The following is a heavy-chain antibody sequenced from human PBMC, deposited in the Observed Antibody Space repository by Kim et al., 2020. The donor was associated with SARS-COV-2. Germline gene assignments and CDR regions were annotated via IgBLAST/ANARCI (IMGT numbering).Heavy chain of an antibody. CDR1: GFTFSSYG. CDR2: ISYDGSNK. D-gene: IGHD3-10*01. J-gene: IGHJ6*02. Sequence: GGSLRLSCAASGFTFSSYGMHWVRQAPGKGLEWVAVISYDGSNKYYADSVKGRFTISRDNSKNTLYLQMNSLRAEDTAVYYCAKDHYYGSGSYGSYYYGMDVWGQGTTVTVSS. CDR3: AKDHYYGSGSYGSYYYGMDV. V-gene: IGHV3-30*18.